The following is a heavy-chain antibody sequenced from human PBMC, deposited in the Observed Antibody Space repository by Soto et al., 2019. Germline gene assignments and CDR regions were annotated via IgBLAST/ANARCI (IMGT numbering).Heavy chain of an antibody. D-gene: IGHD1-26*01. J-gene: IGHJ4*02. CDR3: ERPSIVFQISNRQVSLGY. CDR1: GCSVNSYY. Sequence: GETLSLTCVVSGCSVNSYYLSLVRQRPGTGLEWVSVIYGGGNTYYADSVKGRFTISTDNSKNTLYLQMNSLRAEDTASYHCERPSIVFQISNRQVSLGYWCQGPXVPVSS. V-gene: IGHV3-53*01. CDR2: IYGGGNT.